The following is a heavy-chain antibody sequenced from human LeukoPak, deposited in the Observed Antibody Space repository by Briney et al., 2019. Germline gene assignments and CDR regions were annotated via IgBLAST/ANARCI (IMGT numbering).Heavy chain of an antibody. J-gene: IGHJ6*04. V-gene: IGHV4-38-2*01. CDR3: ARASGSYGSGSYYYYGMDV. CDR1: GYSIRSGYY. D-gene: IGHD3-10*01. CDR2: IFHSGST. Sequence: SETLSLTCAVSGYSIRSGYYWGWIRQPPGKGPEWIGSIFHSGSTYYNPSLKGRVNMSVDTSKNQISLKLSSVTAADTAVYYCARASGSYGSGSYYYYGMDVWGKGTTVTVSS.